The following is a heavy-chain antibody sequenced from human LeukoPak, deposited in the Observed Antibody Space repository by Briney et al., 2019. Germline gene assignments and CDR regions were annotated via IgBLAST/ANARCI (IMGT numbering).Heavy chain of an antibody. V-gene: IGHV3-74*01. Sequence: GGSLRLSCAASGFTFSNYWMHWVRQVPGKGLVWVSRINSDGSTTYYADSVKGRFTISRDNSKNTLYLQMNSLRAEDTAVYYCARDAFGIVGATPQFDYWGQGTLVTVSS. CDR2: INSDGSTT. CDR3: ARDAFGIVGATPQFDY. D-gene: IGHD1-26*01. CDR1: GFTFSNYW. J-gene: IGHJ4*02.